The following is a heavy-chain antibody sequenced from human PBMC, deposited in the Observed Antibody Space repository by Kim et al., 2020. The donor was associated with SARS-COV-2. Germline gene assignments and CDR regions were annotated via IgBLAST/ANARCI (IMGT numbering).Heavy chain of an antibody. V-gene: IGHV3-30*18. CDR3: AKDPDSSGWGAFDI. CDR1: GFTFSSYG. Sequence: GGSLRLSCAASGFTFSSYGMHWVRQAPGKGLEWVAVISYDGSNKYYADSVKGRFTISRDNSKNTLYLQMNSLRAEDTAVYYCAKDPDSSGWGAFDIWGQG. J-gene: IGHJ3*02. D-gene: IGHD6-19*01. CDR2: ISYDGSNK.